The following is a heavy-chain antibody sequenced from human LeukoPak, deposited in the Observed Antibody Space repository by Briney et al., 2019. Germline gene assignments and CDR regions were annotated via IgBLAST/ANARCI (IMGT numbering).Heavy chain of an antibody. CDR3: ARSHYDFWSGYYTPLDY. Sequence: GGSLRLSCAGSGFTFSSYSMNWVRQAPGKGLEWVSYISSSSSTIYYADSVKGRFTISRDNAKNSLYLQMNSLRAEDTAVYYCARSHYDFWSGYYTPLDYWGQGTLVTVSS. CDR1: GFTFSSYS. J-gene: IGHJ4*02. CDR2: ISSSSSTI. V-gene: IGHV3-48*01. D-gene: IGHD3-3*01.